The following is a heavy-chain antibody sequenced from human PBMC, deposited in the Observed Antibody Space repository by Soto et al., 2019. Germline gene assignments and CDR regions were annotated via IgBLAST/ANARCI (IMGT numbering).Heavy chain of an antibody. D-gene: IGHD3-10*01. CDR3: VITMVRGGALN. V-gene: IGHV4-28*01. CDR1: GYSISSSNW. Sequence: QVQLQESGPGLVKPSDTLSLTCAVSGYSISSSNWWGWIRQPPGKGLKWIGYIYYSGTTYYNPSPKXXVTMSVDTSKNQFSLTLSSVTAVDTAVYYCVITMVRGGALNWGQGTLVTVSS. CDR2: IYYSGTT. J-gene: IGHJ4*02.